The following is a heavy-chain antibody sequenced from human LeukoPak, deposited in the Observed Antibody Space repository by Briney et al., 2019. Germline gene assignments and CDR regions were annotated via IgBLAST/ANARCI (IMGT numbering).Heavy chain of an antibody. Sequence: PSETLSLTCAVYGGPFSGYYWSWIRQPPGKGLEWIGEINHRGSTNYNPSLKSRVTISVDTSKNQFSLKLSSVTAADTAVYYCASSEGYCSSTSCYPGMDVWGQGTTVTVSS. D-gene: IGHD2-2*01. CDR3: ASSEGYCSSTSCYPGMDV. CDR2: INHRGST. J-gene: IGHJ6*02. CDR1: GGPFSGYY. V-gene: IGHV4-34*01.